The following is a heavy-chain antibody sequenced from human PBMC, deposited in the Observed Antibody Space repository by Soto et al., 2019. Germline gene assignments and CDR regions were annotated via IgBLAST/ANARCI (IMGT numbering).Heavy chain of an antibody. J-gene: IGHJ3*02. V-gene: IGHV4-59*01. CDR2: IYYSGST. CDR3: ASSGEMATTKDAFDI. CDR1: GGSISSYY. D-gene: IGHD5-12*01. Sequence: SETLSLTCTVSGGSISSYYWSWIRQPPGKGLEWIGYIYYSGSTNYNPSLKSRVTISVDTSKNQFSLKLSSVTAADTAVYYCASSGEMATTKDAFDIWGQGTMVT.